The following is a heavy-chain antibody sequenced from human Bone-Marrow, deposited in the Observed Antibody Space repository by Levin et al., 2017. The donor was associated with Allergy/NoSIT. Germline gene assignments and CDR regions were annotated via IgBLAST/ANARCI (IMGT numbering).Heavy chain of an antibody. J-gene: IGHJ4*02. CDR1: GFTLSSYW. D-gene: IGHD2-2*01. V-gene: IGHV3-7*01. CDR2: IKQDGGDK. Sequence: QPGGSLRLSCAASGFTLSSYWMSWVRQAPGKGLEWVAHIKQDGGDKYYVDSLRGRFTISRDNAENSLYLQMNSLRAEDTALYYCARGPGVPAAPYYYESWGQGTLVTVSS. CDR3: ARGPGVPAAPYYYES.